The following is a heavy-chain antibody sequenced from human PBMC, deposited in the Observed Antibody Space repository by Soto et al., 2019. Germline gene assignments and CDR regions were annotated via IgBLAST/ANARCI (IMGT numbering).Heavy chain of an antibody. J-gene: IGHJ6*02. D-gene: IGHD3-16*01. V-gene: IGHV3-48*02. CDR2: ISSSSSTI. CDR1: GFTFSSYS. Sequence: EVQLVESGGGLVQPGGSLRLSCAASGFTFSSYSMNWVRQAPGKGLEWVSYISSSSSTIYYADSVKGRFTISRDNAKNSLDLQMNSLRDEDTAVYYCARDPLGGYGMDVWGQGTTVTVSS. CDR3: ARDPLGGYGMDV.